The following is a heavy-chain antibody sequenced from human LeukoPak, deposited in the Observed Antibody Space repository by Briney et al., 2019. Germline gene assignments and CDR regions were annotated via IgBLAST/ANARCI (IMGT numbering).Heavy chain of an antibody. Sequence: GGSLRLSCAASGFTFSSYSMNWVRQAPGKGLEWVSYISSSSSTIYYADSVKGRFTISRDNSKNTLYLQMNSLRAEDTAVYYCAKDPIVGATSWFDPWAREPWSPSPQ. D-gene: IGHD1-26*01. CDR1: GFTFSSYS. V-gene: IGHV3-48*01. J-gene: IGHJ5*02. CDR3: AKDPIVGATSWFDP. CDR2: ISSSSSTI.